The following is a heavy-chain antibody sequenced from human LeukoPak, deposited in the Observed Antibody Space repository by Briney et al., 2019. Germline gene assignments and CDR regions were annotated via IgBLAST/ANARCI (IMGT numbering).Heavy chain of an antibody. Sequence: GGSLRLSCAASGFTFSSCSTNWVRQAPGKGLEWVSSIISSSYIYYADSVKGRFTISRDNAKNSLYLQMNSLRAEDTAVYYCAKWGCSGSDCYPFAYWGQGTLVTVSS. J-gene: IGHJ4*02. CDR3: AKWGCSGSDCYPFAY. CDR2: IISSSYI. D-gene: IGHD2-15*01. V-gene: IGHV3-21*04. CDR1: GFTFSSCS.